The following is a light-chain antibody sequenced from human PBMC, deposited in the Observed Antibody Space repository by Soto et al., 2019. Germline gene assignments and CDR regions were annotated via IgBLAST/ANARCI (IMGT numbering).Light chain of an antibody. CDR1: QSITTY. CDR3: QKYNSAPWT. J-gene: IGKJ1*01. V-gene: IGKV1-39*01. Sequence: DIQMTQSPSSLSASVGDRVTITCRASQSITTYLNWYRQKPGKAPKLLIYAASSLQSGVPSRFSGSGSETEFTLTISSLQPEDVATYYCQKYNSAPWTFGQGTKVEIK. CDR2: AAS.